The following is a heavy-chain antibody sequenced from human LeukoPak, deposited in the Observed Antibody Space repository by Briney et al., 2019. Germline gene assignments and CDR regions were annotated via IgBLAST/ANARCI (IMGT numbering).Heavy chain of an antibody. D-gene: IGHD3-10*01. CDR1: GFTFSSYA. V-gene: IGHV3-23*01. J-gene: IGHJ4*02. CDR3: ANNGLFWFGEFH. CDR2: ISGSGGST. Sequence: GGSLRLSCAASGFTFSSYAMSWVRQAPGKGLEWVSAISGSGGSTYYADSVKGRFTISRDNSKNTLYLQMNRLRAEDMAVYYCANNGLFWFGEFHWGQGTLVTVSS.